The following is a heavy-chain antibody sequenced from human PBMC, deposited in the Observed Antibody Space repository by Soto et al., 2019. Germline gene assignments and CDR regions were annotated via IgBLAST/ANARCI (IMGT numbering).Heavy chain of an antibody. Sequence: VQLVESGGGLVEPGGSLRLSCAASGYTFSDYYMSWIRQAPGKGLEWISYIDTSGTKIYYADSVKGRFTITRDNAKNSLYLEMKSLRDEDTAVYYCASHYDMWSGYLSPVDYWGQGTLVTVSS. J-gene: IGHJ4*02. CDR3: ASHYDMWSGYLSPVDY. D-gene: IGHD3-3*01. V-gene: IGHV3-11*01. CDR1: GYTFSDYY. CDR2: IDTSGTKI.